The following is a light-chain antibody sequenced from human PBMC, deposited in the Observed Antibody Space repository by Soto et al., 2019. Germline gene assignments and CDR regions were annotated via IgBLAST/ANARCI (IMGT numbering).Light chain of an antibody. CDR1: SSDVGAYNY. J-gene: IGLJ2*01. V-gene: IGLV2-14*03. CDR3: SSYTTINHVV. Sequence: QSVLTQPASVSGSPGQSITLSCTGTSSDVGAYNYVSWYQQHPGKAPKLMIYNVNNRPSGVSDRFFGSKSGTTASLTISGLQAEDEADYYCSSYTTINHVVFGGGTNVTVL. CDR2: NVN.